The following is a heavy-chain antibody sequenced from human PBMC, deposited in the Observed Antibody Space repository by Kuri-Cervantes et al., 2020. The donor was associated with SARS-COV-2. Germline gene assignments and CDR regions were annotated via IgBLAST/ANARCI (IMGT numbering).Heavy chain of an antibody. CDR3: ARALPGNWFDP. CDR1: GGSFSGYY. J-gene: IGHJ5*02. CDR2: INHSGST. V-gene: IGHV4-34*01. Sequence: SQTLSLTCAVYGGSFSGYYWSWIRQPPGKGPEWIGEINHSGSTNYNPSLKSRVTISVDTSKNQFSLKLSSVTAADTAVYYCARALPGNWFDPWGQGTLVTVSS.